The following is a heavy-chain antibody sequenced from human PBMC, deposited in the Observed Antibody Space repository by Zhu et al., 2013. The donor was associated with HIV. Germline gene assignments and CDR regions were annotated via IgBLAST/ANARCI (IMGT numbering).Heavy chain of an antibody. CDR2: ISTSNGNT. Sequence: QAQLVQSGTEVKKPGASVKVSCKASGYTFSNFGITWVRQAPGQGLEWMGWISTSNGNTKYAERVQDRVTMTTDTLTTTAYMELRSLTPDDTAVYFCARDLNLGIFRGSFTEAFDSWGHGTMVTVSS. V-gene: IGHV1-18*04. J-gene: IGHJ4*03. CDR1: GYTFSNFG. CDR3: ARDLNLGIFRGSFTEAFDS. D-gene: IGHD1-26*01.